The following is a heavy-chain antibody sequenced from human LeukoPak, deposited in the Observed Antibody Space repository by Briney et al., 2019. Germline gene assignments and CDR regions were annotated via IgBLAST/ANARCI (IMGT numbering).Heavy chain of an antibody. V-gene: IGHV3-7*01. Sequence: RGSLRLPCAASGFTFSSYWMTWVRQAPGKGLEWVANIKQDGSEKYSVDSVKGRFTISRDNAKNSLYMQMNSLRAEDTAVYYCARVMSASVWRTYGSYYYYYYMDVWGKGTTVTVSS. D-gene: IGHD3-16*01. CDR1: GFTFSSYW. CDR2: IKQDGSEK. CDR3: ARVMSASVWRTYGSYYYYYYMDV. J-gene: IGHJ6*03.